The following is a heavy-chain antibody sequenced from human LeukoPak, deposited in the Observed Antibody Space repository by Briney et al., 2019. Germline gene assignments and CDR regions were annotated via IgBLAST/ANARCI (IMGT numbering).Heavy chain of an antibody. Sequence: ASVKVSCKASGYTFTVYFMHWVRQAPGQGLEWMGWINPNSGGTNYAQKFQDRVTMTRDTSISTAYMELSRLRSDDTAVYYCARDLEVRGVLYYFDYWGQGTLVTVSS. D-gene: IGHD3-10*01. V-gene: IGHV1-2*02. J-gene: IGHJ4*02. CDR2: INPNSGGT. CDR1: GYTFTVYF. CDR3: ARDLEVRGVLYYFDY.